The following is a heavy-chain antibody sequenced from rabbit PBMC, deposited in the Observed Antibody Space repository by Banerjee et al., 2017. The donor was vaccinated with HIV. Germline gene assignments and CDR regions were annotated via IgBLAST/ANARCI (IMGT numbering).Heavy chain of an antibody. Sequence: QQQLEESGGGLVKPEGSLTLTCKASGFDFSSNAMCWVRQAPGKGLEWIASVDAGDGTTYYASWVNGRFTVSKTSSTTVTLQMTSLTAADTATYFCARDAGYAGYGYSPYYFNLWGPGTLVTVS. D-gene: IGHD7-1*01. CDR2: VDAGDGTT. CDR3: ARDAGYAGYGYSPYYFNL. J-gene: IGHJ4*01. CDR1: GFDFSSNA. V-gene: IGHV1S45*01.